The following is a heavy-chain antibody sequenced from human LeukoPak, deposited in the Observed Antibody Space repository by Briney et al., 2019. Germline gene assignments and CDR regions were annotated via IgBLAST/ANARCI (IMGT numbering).Heavy chain of an antibody. V-gene: IGHV3-21*01. D-gene: IGHD3-22*01. J-gene: IGHJ4*02. Sequence: GGSLRLSCAASGFTFSSYSMNWVRQAPGKGLEWVSSISSSSSYIYYADSVKGRFTISRDNAKNSLYLQMNSLRAEDTAVYYCAMSRDYYDSSGYLGNWGQGTLVTVSS. CDR1: GFTFSSYS. CDR3: AMSRDYYDSSGYLGN. CDR2: ISSSSSYI.